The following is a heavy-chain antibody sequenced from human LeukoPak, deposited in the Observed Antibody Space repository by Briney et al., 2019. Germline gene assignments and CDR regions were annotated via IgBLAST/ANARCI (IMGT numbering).Heavy chain of an antibody. J-gene: IGHJ4*02. Sequence: GGSLRLSCAASGFTFSSYSMNWVRQAPGKGLEWVSSISSSSSYIYYADSVKGRFTISRDNAKNSLYLQMINLRSDDTAIYFCTYRTGFDYWGQGALVTVSS. D-gene: IGHD1-1*01. CDR2: ISSSSSYI. CDR3: TYRTGFDY. CDR1: GFTFSSYS. V-gene: IGHV3-21*04.